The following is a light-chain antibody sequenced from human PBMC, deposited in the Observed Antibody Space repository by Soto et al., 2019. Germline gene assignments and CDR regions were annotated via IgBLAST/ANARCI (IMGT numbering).Light chain of an antibody. V-gene: IGKV4-1*01. Sequence: DIVMTQSPDSLAVSLGERATINCNSSQSVLLTSNNKNYLAWYQQKPVQPPKVLISWASTRESGVPDRFSGSGSGTDFTLTITSLQAEDVAVYYCQQYYTTLTFGGGTKVEIK. CDR2: WAS. CDR3: QQYYTTLT. J-gene: IGKJ4*01. CDR1: QSVLLTSNNKNY.